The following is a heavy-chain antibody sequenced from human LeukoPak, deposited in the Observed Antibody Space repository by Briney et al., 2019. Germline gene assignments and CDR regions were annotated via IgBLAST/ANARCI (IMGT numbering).Heavy chain of an antibody. V-gene: IGHV3-21*01. CDR2: ISGSSSYI. CDR3: AKDESSVSGSYFDY. D-gene: IGHD1-26*01. Sequence: GGSLRLSCAASGFTFSSYSMNWVRQAPGKGLEWVSSISGSSSYIYYADSVKGRFTISRDNAKNSLYLQMNSLRAEDTAVYYCAKDESSVSGSYFDYWGQGTLVTVSS. CDR1: GFTFSSYS. J-gene: IGHJ4*02.